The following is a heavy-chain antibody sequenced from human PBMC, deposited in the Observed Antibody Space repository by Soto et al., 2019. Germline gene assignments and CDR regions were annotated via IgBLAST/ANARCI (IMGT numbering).Heavy chain of an antibody. V-gene: IGHV3-7*01. CDR1: GFTFSNHW. J-gene: IGHJ6*03. Sequence: EVQVVESGGGLVQPGGSLRLSCAASGFTFSNHWMTWVRQAPGKGLEWVANIKQGGREKYYVDSVKGRFTLSRDNAKNSLYLQMNSLRAEDTAVYYCARDSAYCRSTSCYLSYYYYMDVWGKGTTVTVSS. CDR2: IKQGGREK. D-gene: IGHD2-2*01. CDR3: ARDSAYCRSTSCYLSYYYYMDV.